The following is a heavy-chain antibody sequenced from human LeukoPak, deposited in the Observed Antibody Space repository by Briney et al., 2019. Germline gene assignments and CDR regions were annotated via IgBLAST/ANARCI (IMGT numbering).Heavy chain of an antibody. D-gene: IGHD3-3*01. CDR3: ARGGFFFDI. J-gene: IGHJ3*02. CDR1: GLIFSSYE. CDR2: ITTTDTTK. V-gene: IGHV3-48*03. Sequence: GGSLRLFCAASGLIFSSYEMNWVRQGPGKGLEWVSYITTTDTTKFYTLCVKGQFTIHTENAKNSLYLQMHSLIAEDTAVYYGARGGFFFDIWGQGTVVTVSS.